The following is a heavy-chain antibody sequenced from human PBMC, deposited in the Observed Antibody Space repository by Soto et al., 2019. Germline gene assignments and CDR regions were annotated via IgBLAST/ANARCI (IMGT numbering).Heavy chain of an antibody. CDR2: IKQDGSEK. V-gene: IGHV3-7*04. J-gene: IGHJ6*02. Sequence: VQLVESGGGLVQPGGSLRLSCAASGFTFSSYWMSWVRQAPGKGLEWVANIKQDGSEKYYVDSVKGRFTISRDNAKNSLYLQMNSLRAQDTAVYYWARGGGDGLDQLLIYYYYGMDVWGQGTTVTVSS. D-gene: IGHD2-2*01. CDR3: ARGGGDGLDQLLIYYYYGMDV. CDR1: GFTFSSYW.